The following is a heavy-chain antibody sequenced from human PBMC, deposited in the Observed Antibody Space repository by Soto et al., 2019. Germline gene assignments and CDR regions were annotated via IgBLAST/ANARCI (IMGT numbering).Heavy chain of an antibody. CDR1: SYSFTRYG. CDR3: AMVDVYVTPSPQDV. V-gene: IGHV1-18*01. CDR2: INTYNGNT. Sequence: ASVKVSYQASSYSFTRYGIAWARQAPGQGLEWMGWINTYNGNTNYAQNLQGRVTLTTDTSTSTAYMELTSLKSNDTAIYYCAMVDVYVTPSPQDVWGKGTTVTVSS. J-gene: IGHJ6*04. D-gene: IGHD3-16*01.